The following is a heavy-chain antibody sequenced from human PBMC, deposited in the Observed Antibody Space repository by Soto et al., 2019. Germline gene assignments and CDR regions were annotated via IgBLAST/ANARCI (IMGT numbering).Heavy chain of an antibody. V-gene: IGHV3-74*01. CDR1: GFTFSSYW. D-gene: IGHD4-17*01. J-gene: IGHJ4*02. Sequence: EVQLVESGGGLVQPGGSRRLSFPASGFTFSSYWMHWFRQAPGKGLVWVSRIKADASSTDYADSVKGRFTISRDNGKDTLYLQMNSLRAEDTGVYYCARDFYGVGYWGQGTLVTVSS. CDR3: ARDFYGVGY. CDR2: IKADASST.